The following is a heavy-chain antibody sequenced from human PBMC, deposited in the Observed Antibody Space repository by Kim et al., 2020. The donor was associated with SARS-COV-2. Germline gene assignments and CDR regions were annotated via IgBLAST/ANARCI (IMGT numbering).Heavy chain of an antibody. J-gene: IGHJ4*02. D-gene: IGHD2-21*01. Sequence: ALVKVSCKASGFTLTDYYMHWVRQAPGQGLEWIGWINPDSGGTNYAPKFQGRVTVTRDTSINTAYMELTRLTSDDTAVYYCAREVQHSNSFDYWGQGTLVTVSS. CDR1: GFTLTDYY. CDR2: INPDSGGT. CDR3: AREVQHSNSFDY. V-gene: IGHV1-2*02.